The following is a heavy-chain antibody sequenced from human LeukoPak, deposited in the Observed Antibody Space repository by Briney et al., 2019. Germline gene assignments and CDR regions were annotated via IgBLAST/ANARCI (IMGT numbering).Heavy chain of an antibody. CDR3: ARGRGYNYGYSDY. J-gene: IGHJ4*02. D-gene: IGHD5-18*01. V-gene: IGHV3-48*04. Sequence: PGGSLRLSCAASGFTFSSYSMNWGRQAPGKRLEGSSYISSSSSTIDYADSVKGRFTISRDNAKNSLYLQMHSLRAEDTAVYYCARGRGYNYGYSDYWGQGTLVTVSS. CDR1: GFTFSSYS. CDR2: ISSSSSTI.